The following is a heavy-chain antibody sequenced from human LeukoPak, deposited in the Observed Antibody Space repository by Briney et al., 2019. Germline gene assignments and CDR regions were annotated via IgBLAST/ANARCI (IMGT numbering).Heavy chain of an antibody. CDR2: ISSSSSYI. D-gene: IGHD1-26*01. V-gene: IGHV3-21*01. CDR3: ARDLRSYPDY. CDR1: GFTFSSYS. Sequence: GSLRLSCAASGFTFSSYSMNWVRQAPGKGLEWVSSISSSSSYIYYADSVKGRFTISRDNAKNSLYPQMNSLRAEDTAVYYCARDLRSYPDYWGQGTLVTVSS. J-gene: IGHJ4*02.